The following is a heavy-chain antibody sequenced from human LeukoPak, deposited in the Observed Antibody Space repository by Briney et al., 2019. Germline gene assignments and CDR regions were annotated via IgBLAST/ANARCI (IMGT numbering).Heavy chain of an antibody. Sequence: ASVKVSCKASGGTFSSYAISWVRQAPGQGLEWMGGIIPIFGTANYAQKFQGRVTITTDESTSTAYMELSSLRSEDTAVYYCAREWMTYYYDSSGYSPCDYWGQGTLVTVSS. D-gene: IGHD3-22*01. CDR3: AREWMTYYYDSSGYSPCDY. J-gene: IGHJ4*02. V-gene: IGHV1-69*05. CDR1: GGTFSSYA. CDR2: IIPIFGTA.